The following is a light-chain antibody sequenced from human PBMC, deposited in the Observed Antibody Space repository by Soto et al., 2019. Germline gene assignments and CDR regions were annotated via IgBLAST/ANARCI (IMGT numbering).Light chain of an antibody. CDR3: SAYTVSRTYV. V-gene: IGLV2-14*03. Sequence: QAVLTQPASVSGSPGQSITIYCTGTISDVGAYNFVSWHQQHPGKAPKLMIYNVYDRPSGISYRFSGSKSGNTASLTISGLQGEDEADYYCSAYTVSRTYVFGTGTKVT. CDR1: ISDVGAYNF. CDR2: NVY. J-gene: IGLJ1*01.